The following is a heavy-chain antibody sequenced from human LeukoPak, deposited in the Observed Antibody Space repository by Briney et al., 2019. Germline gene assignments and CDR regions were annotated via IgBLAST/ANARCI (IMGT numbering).Heavy chain of an antibody. V-gene: IGHV3-74*01. Sequence: GVSVTLSCGPSRLTLNNYCMLWFPQAPGKEAVGVSRINSDGRRKSYAHSVKDRFTISRNNANNTLYLQMNTLSAADTDVYSCARDPKQGGTYWNYFDYWGQGVLVTVSP. J-gene: IGHJ4*02. CDR1: RLTLNNYC. CDR2: INSDGRRK. D-gene: IGHD1-26*01. CDR3: ARDPKQGGTYWNYFDY.